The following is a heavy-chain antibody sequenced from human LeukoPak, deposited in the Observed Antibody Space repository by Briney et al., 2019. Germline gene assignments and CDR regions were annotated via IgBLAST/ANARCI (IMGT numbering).Heavy chain of an antibody. V-gene: IGHV5-10-1*01. CDR3: ARIPLDSSGYYYAGDGFDI. J-gene: IGHJ3*02. D-gene: IGHD3-22*01. Sequence: GESLKISCKGSGYSFTSYWIGWVRQMPGKGLEWMGKIDPSDSYTNYSPSLQGHVTISADKSISTAYLQWSSLKASDTAMYYCARIPLDSSGYYYAGDGFDIWGLGTMVTVSS. CDR1: GYSFTSYW. CDR2: IDPSDSYT.